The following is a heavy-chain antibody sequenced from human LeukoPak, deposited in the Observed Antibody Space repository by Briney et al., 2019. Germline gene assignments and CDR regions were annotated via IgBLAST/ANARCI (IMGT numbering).Heavy chain of an antibody. V-gene: IGHV1-3*01. CDR3: ARSGGSYSTFDY. D-gene: IGHD1-26*01. CDR2: INAGNGNT. CDR1: GYTFTSYA. J-gene: IGHJ4*02. Sequence: ASVKVSSKASGYTFTSYAMHWVRQAPGQRLEWMGWINAGNGNTKYSQKFQGRVTITRDTSASTAYMELSSLRSEDTAVYYCARSGGSYSTFDYWGQGTLVTVSS.